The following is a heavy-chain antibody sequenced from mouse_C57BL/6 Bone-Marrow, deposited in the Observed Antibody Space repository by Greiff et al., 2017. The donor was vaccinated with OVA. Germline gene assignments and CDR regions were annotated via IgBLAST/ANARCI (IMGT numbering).Heavy chain of an antibody. CDR2: ISSGGDYI. CDR1: GFTFSSYA. J-gene: IGHJ3*01. V-gene: IGHV5-9-1*02. Sequence: EVQLVESGEGLVKPGGSLKLSCAASGFTFSSYAMSWVRQTPEKRLEWVAYISSGGDYIYYAATVKGGFTISRDNARNTLYLQMSSMKAEDTAMYYGTRDWLDWGCAYWGQGTLVTVSA. CDR3: TRDWLDWGCAY. D-gene: IGHD2-2*01.